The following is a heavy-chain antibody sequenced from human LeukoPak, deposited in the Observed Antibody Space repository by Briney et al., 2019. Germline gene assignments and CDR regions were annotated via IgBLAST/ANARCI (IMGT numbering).Heavy chain of an antibody. CDR2: INPNSGGT. D-gene: IGHD3-10*01. J-gene: IGHJ4*02. V-gene: IGHV1-2*02. Sequence: ASVKVSCKASGYTFTGYYMHWVRQAPGQGLEWMGWINPNSGGTNYAQKFQGRVTMTRDTSISTAYMELSRLRPDDTAVYYCARSYYGSGSYSYWGQGTLVTVSS. CDR1: GYTFTGYY. CDR3: ARSYYGSGSYSY.